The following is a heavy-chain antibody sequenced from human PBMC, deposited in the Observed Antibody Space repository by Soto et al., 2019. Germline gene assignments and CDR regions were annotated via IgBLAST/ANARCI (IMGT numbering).Heavy chain of an antibody. CDR2: INPSGGGT. CDR1: GFTFTSYC. D-gene: IGHD6-19*01. V-gene: IGHV1-46*01. Sequence: QVQLVQSGAEVKKPGASVKVSCKTSGFTFTSYCMHWVRQAPGQGLEWMGIINPSGGGTSYAQKFQGRVTMTRDTSTSTAYMEMSSLRYEDTAMYYCETYYCAREGSSGWPFDYWGQGTLVTVSS. CDR3: ETYYCAREGSSGWPFDY. J-gene: IGHJ4*02.